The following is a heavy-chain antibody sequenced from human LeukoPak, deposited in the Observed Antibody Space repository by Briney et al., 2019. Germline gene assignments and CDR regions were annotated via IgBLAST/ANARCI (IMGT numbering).Heavy chain of an antibody. V-gene: IGHV1-46*01. CDR1: GYTFTIYY. D-gene: IGHD3-22*01. Sequence: ASVKVSCKASGYTFTIYYMHWVRQAPGQGLGWMGIINPSGGSTSYAQKFRGRVTMTRDMSTSTVYMELSSLRSEDTAVYYCARVFYDSSGYYRDYWGQGTLVTVSS. CDR3: ARVFYDSSGYYRDY. CDR2: INPSGGST. J-gene: IGHJ4*02.